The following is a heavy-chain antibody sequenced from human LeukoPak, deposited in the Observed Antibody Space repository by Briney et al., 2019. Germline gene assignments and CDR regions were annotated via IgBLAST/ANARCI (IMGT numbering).Heavy chain of an antibody. CDR1: GFFVGSVY. CDR2: VTNSGGDT. J-gene: IGHJ5*01. CDR3: AKSPGTAAGYWFDS. V-gene: IGHV3-23*01. Sequence: GGSLRLSCAASGFFVGSVYMNWVRQAPGKGLEWVSVVTNSGGDTYYADSVKGRFTISRDNSNNTLYLQMYSLRAEDTALYYCAKSPGTAAGYWFDSWGQGALVTVSS. D-gene: IGHD6-13*01.